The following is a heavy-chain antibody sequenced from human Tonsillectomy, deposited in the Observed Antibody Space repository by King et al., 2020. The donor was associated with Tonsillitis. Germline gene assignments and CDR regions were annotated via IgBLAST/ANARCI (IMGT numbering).Heavy chain of an antibody. CDR1: GFTFTSSA. CDR2: IVVGSGNT. V-gene: IGHV1-58*01. CDR3: ATYDFWSGYSLFDY. Sequence: QLVQSGPEVKKPGTSVKVSCKASGFTFTSSAVQWVRQARGQRLEWIGWIVVGSGNTNYAQKFQERVTITRDMSTSTAYMELSSLRSEDTAVYYCATYDFWSGYSLFDYWGQGTLVTVSS. D-gene: IGHD3-3*01. J-gene: IGHJ4*02.